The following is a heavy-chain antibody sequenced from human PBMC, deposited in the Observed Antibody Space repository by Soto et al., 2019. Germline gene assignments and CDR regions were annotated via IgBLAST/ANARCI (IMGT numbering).Heavy chain of an antibody. CDR1: GYTFTSFG. CDR3: AXASDGYRSGWYVGYFDY. CDR2: IRAYNGYT. D-gene: IGHD6-19*01. J-gene: IGHJ4*02. Sequence: ALVKVSCKASGYTFTSFGISWVRQAPGQGLEWMGWIRAYNGYTNYAQKFQGRVTITTDTSTSTAYMELRSLISDDTAVYYCAXASDGYRSGWYVGYFDYWGQGTLVTVSS. V-gene: IGHV1-18*04.